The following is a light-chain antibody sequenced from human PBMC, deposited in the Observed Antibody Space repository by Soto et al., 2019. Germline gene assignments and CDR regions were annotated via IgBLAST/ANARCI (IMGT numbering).Light chain of an antibody. CDR2: EVN. Sequence: QSVLTQPPSASGSPGRSVTISCTGTSSDVGGYDYVSWYQQLPGKAPKLVIYEVNKRPSGVPERFSGSKSGNTAYLTVSGLQAEDEADFYCSSYAGDNPYLFGTGNKVTV. V-gene: IGLV2-8*01. CDR1: SSDVGGYDY. J-gene: IGLJ1*01. CDR3: SSYAGDNPYL.